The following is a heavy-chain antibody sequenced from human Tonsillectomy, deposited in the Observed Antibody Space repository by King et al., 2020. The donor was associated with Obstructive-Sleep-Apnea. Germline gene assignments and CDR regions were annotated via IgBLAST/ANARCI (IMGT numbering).Heavy chain of an antibody. Sequence: VQLVESGGGLVQPGGSLRLSCAASGFTFSTYAVAWVRQAPGKGLEWVSCISGSGDNRYYRDSVKGRFTISRDNSKNTVYLQMNNLRAEATAVYYCARVPRMQWFHFDFWGQGTLVTVSS. V-gene: IGHV3-23*04. CDR2: ISGSGDNR. CDR3: ARVPRMQWFHFDF. J-gene: IGHJ4*02. D-gene: IGHD3-22*01. CDR1: GFTFSTYA.